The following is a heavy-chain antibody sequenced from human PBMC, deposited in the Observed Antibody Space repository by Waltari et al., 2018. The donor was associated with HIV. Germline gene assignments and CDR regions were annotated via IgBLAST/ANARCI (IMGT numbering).Heavy chain of an antibody. CDR1: GYTFSAYH. CDR3: VRVIRGSPLDY. CDR2: INDNSGGT. Sequence: QVQLLQSSAEMKKPGASVRLSCKDSGYTFSAYHIHWVRQAPGQGLEWMAWINDNSGGTHILQKFRGRVTVSRDTAATTVYLDLSGLTFADTATYFCVRVIRGSPLDYWGPGTPVIVSS. D-gene: IGHD6-19*01. J-gene: IGHJ4*02. V-gene: IGHV1-2*02.